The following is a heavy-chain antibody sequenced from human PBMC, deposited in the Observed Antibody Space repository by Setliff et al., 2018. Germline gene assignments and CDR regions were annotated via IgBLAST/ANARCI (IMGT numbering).Heavy chain of an antibody. CDR3: ARASSGWYSAYYYYMDV. CDR1: DGSSSNHY. V-gene: IGHV4-59*04. Sequence: PSETLSLTCTVSDGSSSNHYWSWIRQPPGKGLEWIANVYYSGTTYYNPSLESRVTMSVDTSKSQFSLNLYSVTAADTAVYYCARASSGWYSAYYYYMDVWGKGTTVTVSS. J-gene: IGHJ6*03. CDR2: VYYSGTT. D-gene: IGHD6-19*01.